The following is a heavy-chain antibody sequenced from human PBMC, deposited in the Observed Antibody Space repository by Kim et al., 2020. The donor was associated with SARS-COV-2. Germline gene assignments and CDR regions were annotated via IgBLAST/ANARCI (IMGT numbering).Heavy chain of an antibody. D-gene: IGHD2-21*02. Sequence: SETLSLTCTFSGGSISSYYWSWIRQPPGKGLEWIGYIYYSGSTNYNPSLKSRVTISVDTSKNQFSLKLSSVTAADTAVYYCAREGCGGDCYDAFDIWGQGTMVTVSS. V-gene: IGHV4-59*13. CDR2: IYYSGST. J-gene: IGHJ3*02. CDR1: GGSISSYY. CDR3: AREGCGGDCYDAFDI.